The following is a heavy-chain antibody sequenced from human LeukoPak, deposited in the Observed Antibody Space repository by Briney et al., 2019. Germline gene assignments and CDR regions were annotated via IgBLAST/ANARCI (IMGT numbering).Heavy chain of an antibody. Sequence: GRSLRLSCAASGFSFSSYGIHWVRQAPGKGLEWVAVIGYDGSNKYYADSVKGRFTISRDNSKNTVFLQMNSQRAEDAAVYYCAKDRSIAAGGTVSEIDNWGQGTLVTVSS. CDR1: GFSFSSYG. CDR2: IGYDGSNK. V-gene: IGHV3-30*18. CDR3: AKDRSIAAGGTVSEIDN. J-gene: IGHJ4*02. D-gene: IGHD6-13*01.